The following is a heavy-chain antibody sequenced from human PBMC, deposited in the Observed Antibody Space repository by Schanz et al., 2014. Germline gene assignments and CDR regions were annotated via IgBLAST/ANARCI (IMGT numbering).Heavy chain of an antibody. CDR2: IIPVLAIA. CDR3: ARDRLECGAECYSVEVFEI. CDR1: GYTFTNFY. V-gene: IGHV1-69*09. D-gene: IGHD2-21*01. Sequence: QVQLVQSGTEVKKPGASVKVSCKASGYTFTNFYIHWVRQAPGQGPEWMGRIIPVLAIADYAQKFQRRVTITADKSTSTASMELSSLRAEDTAVYYCARDRLECGAECYSVEVFEIWGQGTLVTVSS. J-gene: IGHJ4*02.